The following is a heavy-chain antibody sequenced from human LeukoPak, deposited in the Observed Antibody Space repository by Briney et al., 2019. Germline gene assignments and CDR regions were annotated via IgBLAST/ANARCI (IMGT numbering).Heavy chain of an antibody. CDR2: VSGSGSRT. Sequence: GGSLRLSCAASGLTFSSYAMNWVRQAPGKGLEWVSAVSGSGSRTYYADSVKGRFTISRDNAKNSLSLQMNSLRDEDTAVYFCTRDPHALDYWGRGTLVTVSS. J-gene: IGHJ4*02. CDR1: GLTFSSYA. CDR3: TRDPHALDY. V-gene: IGHV3-23*01.